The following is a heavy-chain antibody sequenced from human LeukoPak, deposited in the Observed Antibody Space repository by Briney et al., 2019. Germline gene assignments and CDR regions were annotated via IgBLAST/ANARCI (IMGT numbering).Heavy chain of an antibody. J-gene: IGHJ4*02. Sequence: PGGSLRLSCAASGFTFSSYSMNWGRQSPGKGLGWCSSISSSSSYIYYADSVKGRFTISRDNAKNSLYLQMNSLRAEDTAVYYCAIQPTVIEDYWGQGTLVTVSS. CDR3: AIQPTVIEDY. CDR2: ISSSSSYI. CDR1: GFTFSSYS. D-gene: IGHD4-17*01. V-gene: IGHV3-21*01.